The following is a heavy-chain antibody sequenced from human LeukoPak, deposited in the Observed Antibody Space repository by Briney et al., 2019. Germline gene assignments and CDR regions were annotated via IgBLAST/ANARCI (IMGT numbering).Heavy chain of an antibody. CDR1: GFTFSRYA. J-gene: IGHJ4*02. V-gene: IGHV3-30-3*01. D-gene: IGHD3-3*01. Sequence: GGSLRLSCAASGFTFSRYAMHWVRQAPGKGLEWVAVISYDGNNIYYADSVKGRFTISRDNSKNTLYLQMNCLRAEDTAVYYCARERQNKDFWSGGDYWGQGTLVTVSS. CDR2: ISYDGNNI. CDR3: ARERQNKDFWSGGDY.